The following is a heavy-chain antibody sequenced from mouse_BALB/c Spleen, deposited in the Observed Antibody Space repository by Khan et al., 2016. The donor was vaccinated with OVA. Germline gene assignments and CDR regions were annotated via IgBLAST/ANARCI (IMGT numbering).Heavy chain of an antibody. D-gene: IGHD2-4*01. V-gene: IGHV3-8*02. CDR1: GDSITSGY. CDR3: SRYDYDYDGAFDY. J-gene: IGHJ3*01. Sequence: VQLKESGPSLVKPSQTLSLTCSVTGDSITSGYWNWIRKFSGNKLEYMGYISYSGSTYYNPSLKSRISITRDTSKNQYYLQLDSVTTEDTATYYCSRYDYDYDGAFDYWGQGTLVTVSA. CDR2: ISYSGST.